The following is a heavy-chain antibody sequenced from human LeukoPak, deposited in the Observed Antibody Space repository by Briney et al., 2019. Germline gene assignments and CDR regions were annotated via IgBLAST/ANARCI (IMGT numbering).Heavy chain of an antibody. V-gene: IGHV4-38-2*02. CDR2: IYHSGST. D-gene: IGHD1-26*01. Sequence: PSQTLSLTCAVSGGSISSGYYWGWIRQPPGKGLEWIGSIYHSGSTYYNPSLKSRVTISVDTSKNQFSLKLSSVTAADTAVYYCARDRLGKYSGSYGGDYWGQGTLVTVSS. CDR3: ARDRLGKYSGSYGGDY. J-gene: IGHJ4*02. CDR1: GGSISSGYY.